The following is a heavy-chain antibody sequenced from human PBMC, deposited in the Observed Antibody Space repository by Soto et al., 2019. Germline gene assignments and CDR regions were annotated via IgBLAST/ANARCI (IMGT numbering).Heavy chain of an antibody. J-gene: IGHJ5*02. CDR1: GYTFNTYG. D-gene: IGHD3-3*01. V-gene: IGHV1-18*01. CDR3: ARDPHEFWTSYWFDP. CDR2: ISAYDGKT. Sequence: GASVKVSCKTSGYTFNTYGINWVRQAPGQGLELMGWISAYDGKTTYAEKFQGIVTLTTDTSTSTAYMELRSLRSDDTAIYYCARDPHEFWTSYWFDPWGQGTPVTVSS.